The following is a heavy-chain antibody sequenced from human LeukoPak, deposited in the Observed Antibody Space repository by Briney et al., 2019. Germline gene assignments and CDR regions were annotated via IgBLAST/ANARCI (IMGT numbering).Heavy chain of an antibody. D-gene: IGHD1-26*01. Sequence: ASVKVSCKASGYTFTNYGFSWVRQAPGQGLEWMGWINPNSGGTNYAQKFQGRVTMTRDTSISTAYMELSRLRSDDTAVYYCASNPLGGSYSILVGGYFDYWGQGTLVTVSS. J-gene: IGHJ4*02. CDR3: ASNPLGGSYSILVGGYFDY. CDR2: INPNSGGT. V-gene: IGHV1-2*02. CDR1: GYTFTNYG.